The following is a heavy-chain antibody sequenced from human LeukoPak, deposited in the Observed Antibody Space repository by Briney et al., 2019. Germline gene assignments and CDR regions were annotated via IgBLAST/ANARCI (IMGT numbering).Heavy chain of an antibody. CDR1: GGSISSSSYY. D-gene: IGHD3-9*01. J-gene: IGHJ4*02. Sequence: SETLSLTCTVSGGSISSSSYYWGWIRQPPGKGLEWIGSIYYSGSTYYNPSLKSRVTISVDTSKNQFSLKLSSVTAADTAVYYCARQYYDILTGPRFDYWGQGTLVNVSS. V-gene: IGHV4-39*01. CDR3: ARQYYDILTGPRFDY. CDR2: IYYSGST.